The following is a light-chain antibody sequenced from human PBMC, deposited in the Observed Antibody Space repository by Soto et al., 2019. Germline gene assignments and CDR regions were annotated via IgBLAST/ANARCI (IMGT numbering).Light chain of an antibody. V-gene: IGKV1-39*01. Sequence: DIQMTQSPSSLSASVEDRVIITCRASQSISNHLNWYQQKPGKAAKLLIFAASSLQSGVPSRFSGSRSGPDFTLTISSLQPEDFATYYCQQSYSSPPTFGQGNKVEIK. CDR1: QSISNH. CDR3: QQSYSSPPT. J-gene: IGKJ1*01. CDR2: AAS.